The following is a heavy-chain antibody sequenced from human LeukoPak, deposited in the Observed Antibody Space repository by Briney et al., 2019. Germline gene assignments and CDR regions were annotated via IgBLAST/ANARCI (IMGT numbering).Heavy chain of an antibody. CDR1: GFTFSSYG. D-gene: IGHD3-22*01. CDR3: AREDQKGGIVVVIPSA. Sequence: PGGSLRLSCAASGFTFSSYGMHWVRQAPGKGLEWVAVIGYDGSNKYYADSVKGRFTISRDNSKNTLYLQMNSLRAEDTAVYYCAREDQKGGIVVVIPSAWGQGTLVTVSS. V-gene: IGHV3-33*01. CDR2: IGYDGSNK. J-gene: IGHJ4*02.